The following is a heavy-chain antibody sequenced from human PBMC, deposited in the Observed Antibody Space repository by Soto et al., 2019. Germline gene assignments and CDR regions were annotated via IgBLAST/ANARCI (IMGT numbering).Heavy chain of an antibody. D-gene: IGHD4-17*01. J-gene: IGHJ4*02. CDR1: GFTFSSYV. Sequence: GGSLRLSCAASGFTFSSYVMHWVRQAPGKGLEWVAVIWYDGSNKYYADSVKGRFTISRDNSKNTLYLQMNSLRAEDTAVYYCARDHYGDYLDYWGQGTLVTVSS. CDR3: ARDHYGDYLDY. V-gene: IGHV3-33*01. CDR2: IWYDGSNK.